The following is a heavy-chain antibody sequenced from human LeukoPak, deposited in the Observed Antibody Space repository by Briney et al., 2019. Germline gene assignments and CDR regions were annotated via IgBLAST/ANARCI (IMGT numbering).Heavy chain of an antibody. CDR3: ARGYCSGGSCYPYGMDV. Sequence: SETLSLTCTVSGGSISSGGYYWSWIRRHPGKGLEWIGYIYYSGSTYYNPSLKSRVTISVDTSKNQFSLKLSSVTAADTAVYYCARGYCSGGSCYPYGMDVWGKGTTVTVSS. CDR2: IYYSGST. V-gene: IGHV4-31*03. D-gene: IGHD2-15*01. CDR1: GGSISSGGYY. J-gene: IGHJ6*04.